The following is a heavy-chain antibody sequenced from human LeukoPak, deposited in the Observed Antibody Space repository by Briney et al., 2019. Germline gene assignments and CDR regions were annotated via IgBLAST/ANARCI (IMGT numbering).Heavy chain of an antibody. V-gene: IGHV4-30-4*08. CDR1: GGSISSGDYY. D-gene: IGHD5-24*01. J-gene: IGHJ4*02. CDR2: IYYSGST. CDR3: ARIPGWLQLRGYFDY. Sequence: SETLSLTCTVSGGSISSGDYYWSWIRQPPGTGREWIGYIYYSGSTYYNPSLKSRVTISVDTSKNQFSLKLSSVTAADTAAYYCARIPGWLQLRGYFDYWGQGTLVTVSS.